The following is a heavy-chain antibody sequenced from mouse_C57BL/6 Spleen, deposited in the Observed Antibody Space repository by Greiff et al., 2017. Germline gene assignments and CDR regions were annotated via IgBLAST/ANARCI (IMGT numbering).Heavy chain of an antibody. CDR2: INPNNGGT. V-gene: IGHV1-22*01. D-gene: IGHD1-1*01. CDR1: GYTFTDYN. J-gene: IGHJ2*01. Sequence: EVQLQQSGPELVKPGASVKMSCKASGYTFTDYNMHWVKQSHGKSLEWIGYINPNNGGTSYNQKFKGKATLTVNKSSSTAYMELLSLTSEDSAVYYGAKGLDYYGSSLDYWGQGTTLTVSS. CDR3: AKGLDYYGSSLDY.